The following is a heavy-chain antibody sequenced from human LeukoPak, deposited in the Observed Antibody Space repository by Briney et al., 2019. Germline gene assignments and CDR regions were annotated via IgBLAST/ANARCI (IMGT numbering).Heavy chain of an antibody. D-gene: IGHD2-15*01. V-gene: IGHV3-23*01. CDR2: ISDSGGST. Sequence: GSLRLSCAASGFTFSNYAMSWVRQAPGKGLEWVSGISDSGGSTYYAASVKGRFFISRDNSKNTLHLQMNSLRAEDTAVYYCAREPCSGGSCSTRYFDYWGQGTLVTVSS. CDR1: GFTFSNYA. J-gene: IGHJ4*02. CDR3: AREPCSGGSCSTRYFDY.